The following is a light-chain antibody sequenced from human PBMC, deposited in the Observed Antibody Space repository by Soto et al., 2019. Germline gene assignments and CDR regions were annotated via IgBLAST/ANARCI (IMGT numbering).Light chain of an antibody. CDR3: QQSYSTPFT. V-gene: IGKV1-39*01. CDR1: QSISSY. Sequence: DIQMTQSPSSQSASVGDRVTMTCRASQSISSYLNWFQQKPGKAPKLLIYAASNLQSGVPSRFSGSGSGTDFTLTISSLQPEDFATYYCQQSYSTPFTFGPGTKVDIK. CDR2: AAS. J-gene: IGKJ3*01.